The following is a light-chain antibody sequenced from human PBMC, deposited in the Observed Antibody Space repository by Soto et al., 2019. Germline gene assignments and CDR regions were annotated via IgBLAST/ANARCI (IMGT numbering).Light chain of an antibody. V-gene: IGKV1-12*01. CDR2: ATS. Sequence: DIQMTQSPSTLSASVADRVTITCRASQGIYSRLAWYQQKPGKAPELLIYATSTLQNGVPSRFSGSGFGTDFTLSISSLQPEDSASYFCQQTDDFPLTFGGGTKVDIK. CDR3: QQTDDFPLT. J-gene: IGKJ4*01. CDR1: QGIYSR.